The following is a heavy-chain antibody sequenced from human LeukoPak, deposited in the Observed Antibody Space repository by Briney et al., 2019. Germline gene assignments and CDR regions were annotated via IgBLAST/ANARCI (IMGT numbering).Heavy chain of an antibody. V-gene: IGHV4-38-2*02. CDR2: INHSGST. CDR3: ARGLNRRLAAAGNSVRGVY. Sequence: PSETLSLTCTVSGYSISSGYYWGWIRQPPGKGLEWIGEINHSGSTNYNPSLKSRVTISVDTSKNQFSLKLSSVTAADTAVYYCARGLNRRLAAAGNSVRGVYWGQGTLVTVSS. CDR1: GYSISSGYY. J-gene: IGHJ4*02. D-gene: IGHD6-13*01.